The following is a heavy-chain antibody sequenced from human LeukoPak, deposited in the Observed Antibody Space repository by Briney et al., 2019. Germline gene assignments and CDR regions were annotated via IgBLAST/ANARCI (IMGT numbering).Heavy chain of an antibody. J-gene: IGHJ4*02. D-gene: IGHD1-1*01. CDR3: AREVRPATTTLVAY. CDR2: INPNSGNT. Sequence: GASVQVSCKASGYIFTGYWIHWVRQAPGQGLEWMGFINPNSGNTNYAQKFQGRVTMTRDTSINTAYMELNGLTGDDTAAYYCAREVRPATTTLVAYWGQGTLVTVSS. V-gene: IGHV1-2*02. CDR1: GYIFTGYW.